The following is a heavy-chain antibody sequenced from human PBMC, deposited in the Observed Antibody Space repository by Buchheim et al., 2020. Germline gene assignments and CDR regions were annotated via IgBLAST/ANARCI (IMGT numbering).Heavy chain of an antibody. V-gene: IGHV5-51*01. CDR2: IYPGDSDT. CDR1: GYKFTSYW. D-gene: IGHD1-26*01. CDR3: ARQDSGAYGY. Sequence: EVFLVQSGAEVKKPGESLKISCKATGYKFTSYWIAWVRQTPGKGLEWMGIIYPGDSDTTYSPSFQGQVKFSVDTYITTAYPQWDSLKTSDTAIYYCARQDSGAYGYWGQGT. J-gene: IGHJ4*02.